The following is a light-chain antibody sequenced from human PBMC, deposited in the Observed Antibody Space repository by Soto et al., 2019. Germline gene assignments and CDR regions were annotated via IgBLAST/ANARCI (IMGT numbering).Light chain of an antibody. Sequence: QSALTQPASVSGSPGQSITISCTGTSSDVGGYNYVSWYQQHPGKAPKLMIYDVSNRPSGVSNRFSGSKSGNTASLTISGLQAEDEADYYCSSYTSSSTLYGFGTGTKLTV. V-gene: IGLV2-14*01. CDR1: SSDVGGYNY. CDR3: SSYTSSSTLYG. CDR2: DVS. J-gene: IGLJ1*01.